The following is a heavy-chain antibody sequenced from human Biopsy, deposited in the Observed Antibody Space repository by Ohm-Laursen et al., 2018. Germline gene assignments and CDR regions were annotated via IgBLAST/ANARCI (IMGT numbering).Heavy chain of an antibody. V-gene: IGHV1-18*04. D-gene: IGHD1/OR15-1a*01. Sequence: VSSVKVSCKASGYTFTGYHVHWVRQAPGLGLEWMGWISAYNGQTSYAPNFQGRLIMTTDTSTGTAYMELRSLRSDDTAMYYCARDSRNKFDLWGQGTLVSVSA. CDR3: ARDSRNKFDL. CDR1: GYTFTGYH. CDR2: ISAYNGQT. J-gene: IGHJ5*02.